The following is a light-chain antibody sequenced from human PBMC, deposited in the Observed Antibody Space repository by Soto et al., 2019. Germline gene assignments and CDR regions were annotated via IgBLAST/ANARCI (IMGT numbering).Light chain of an antibody. V-gene: IGKV3-20*01. CDR1: QSVSSSF. CDR3: QQYGSSPRT. J-gene: IGKJ5*01. CDR2: GAS. Sequence: EIVLTQSPGTLSLSPGERSALCCMSSQSVSSSFLAWYQKKVGQAPRLLIYGASSRATGIPDRFSGSGSGTDFTLTISRLEPEDFAVYYCQQYGSSPRTFGQGTRLEIK.